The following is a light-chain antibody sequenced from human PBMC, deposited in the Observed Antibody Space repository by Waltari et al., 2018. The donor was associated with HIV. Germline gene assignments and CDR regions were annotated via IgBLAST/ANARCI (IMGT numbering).Light chain of an antibody. Sequence: DIVMTQSPLSLPVTPGEPASISCRSNQSLLHTNGYYYLDWYLQKAGQSPQLLIYLASIRASGVPDRFSGRGSGTDFTLKISRVEAEDVGVYYCMQALQIPTFGQGTRLEIK. V-gene: IGKV2-28*01. CDR3: MQALQIPT. CDR2: LAS. CDR1: QSLLHTNGYYY. J-gene: IGKJ5*01.